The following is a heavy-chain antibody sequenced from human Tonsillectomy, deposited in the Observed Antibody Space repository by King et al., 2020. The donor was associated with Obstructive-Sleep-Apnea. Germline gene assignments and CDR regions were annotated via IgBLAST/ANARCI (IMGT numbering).Heavy chain of an antibody. CDR3: GRQEYRGGYEPEDAFDI. Sequence: QLVQSGAEVKKPGESLKISCKGSGYSFRTNWIGWVRQTPGKGLEWMGIIYPDDSDTRYSPSFQGQVTISADKSINTAYLQWSSLKASDTAMYYCGRQEYRGGYEPEDAFDIWGQGTMVTVSS. J-gene: IGHJ3*02. CDR1: GYSFRTNW. D-gene: IGHD5-12*01. V-gene: IGHV5-51*01. CDR2: IYPDDSDT.